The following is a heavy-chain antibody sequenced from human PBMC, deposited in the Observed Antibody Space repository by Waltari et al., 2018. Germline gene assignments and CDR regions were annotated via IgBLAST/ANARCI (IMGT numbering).Heavy chain of an antibody. D-gene: IGHD1-26*01. CDR3: AKGHSGSYGLDS. CDR2: ISWNSGNI. Sequence: EVQLVESGGGLVQPGRSLRLSCAASGFTFDDYAMHWVRQAPGKGLGGVSGISWNSGNIGYADSVKGRFTISRDNAKNSLYLQMNSLRTGDTALYYCAKGHSGSYGLDSWGQGTLVTVSP. CDR1: GFTFDDYA. J-gene: IGHJ4*02. V-gene: IGHV3-9*01.